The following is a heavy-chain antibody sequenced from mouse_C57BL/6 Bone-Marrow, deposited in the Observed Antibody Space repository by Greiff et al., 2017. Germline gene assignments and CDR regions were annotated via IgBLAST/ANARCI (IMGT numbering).Heavy chain of an antibody. J-gene: IGHJ2*01. CDR1: GYTFTSYW. Sequence: QVQLQQPGAELVMPGASVKLSCKASGYTFTSYWMHWVKQRPGQGLEWIGEIDPSDSYTNYNQKFKGKSTLTVDKSSSTAYMQLSSLTCEDSAVYYCARIRISYSDYWGQGTTLTVSS. CDR3: ARIRISYSDY. CDR2: IDPSDSYT. V-gene: IGHV1-69*01.